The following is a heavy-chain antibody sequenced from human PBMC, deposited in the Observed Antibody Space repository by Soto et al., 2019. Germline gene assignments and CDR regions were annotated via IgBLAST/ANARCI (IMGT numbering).Heavy chain of an antibody. CDR2: IYPDSGGT. D-gene: IGHD2-8*01. V-gene: IGHV1-2*02. J-gene: IGHJ4*02. CDR1: GYTFSGFY. CDR3: RVTGVSEVDY. Sequence: QVQLVQSGAEVKKPGASVKVSCRTSGYTFSGFYIHWVRQAPGQGLETMGWIYPDSGGTDYAQKFQGRVTMTRDTSISTAYMELSRLRSDDTAVYYCRVTGVSEVDYWGQGTLVTVSS.